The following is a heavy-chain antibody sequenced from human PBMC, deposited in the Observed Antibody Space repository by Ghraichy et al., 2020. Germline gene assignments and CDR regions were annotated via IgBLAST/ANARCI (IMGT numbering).Heavy chain of an antibody. Sequence: ASVKVSCKASGYTFTGYYMHWVRQAPGQGLEWMGWINPNSGGTNYAQKFQGRVTMTRDTSISTAYMELSRLRPADTAVYYCARDLERASSSGINWFDPWGQGTLVTVSS. V-gene: IGHV1-2*02. D-gene: IGHD6-6*01. J-gene: IGHJ5*02. CDR2: INPNSGGT. CDR1: GYTFTGYY. CDR3: ARDLERASSSGINWFDP.